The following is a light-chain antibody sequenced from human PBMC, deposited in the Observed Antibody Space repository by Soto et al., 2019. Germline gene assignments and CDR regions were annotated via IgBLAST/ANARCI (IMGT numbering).Light chain of an antibody. CDR3: QSYDSSLSGVV. J-gene: IGLJ2*01. V-gene: IGLV1-40*01. Sequence: QSVLTQPPSVSGAPGQRVTISCTGNSSNIGAGYDVHWYQQLPGTAPKLLIYGNSNRPSGVPDRFSGSESGTSASLAITGLQAEDEADYYCQSYDSSLSGVVFGGGTKLTVL. CDR2: GNS. CDR1: SSNIGAGYD.